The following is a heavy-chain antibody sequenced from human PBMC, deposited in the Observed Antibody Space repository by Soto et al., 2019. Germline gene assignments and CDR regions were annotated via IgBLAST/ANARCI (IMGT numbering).Heavy chain of an antibody. Sequence: SVKVSCKASGGTFSSYTISWVRQAPGQGLEWMGRIIPILGIANYSQKFQGRVTITADKSTSTAYMELSSLRSEDTAVYYFARIQRLPYYMDVWGKGTTGTVSS. V-gene: IGHV1-69*02. CDR1: GGTFSSYT. D-gene: IGHD5-18*01. J-gene: IGHJ6*03. CDR2: IIPILGIA. CDR3: ARIQRLPYYMDV.